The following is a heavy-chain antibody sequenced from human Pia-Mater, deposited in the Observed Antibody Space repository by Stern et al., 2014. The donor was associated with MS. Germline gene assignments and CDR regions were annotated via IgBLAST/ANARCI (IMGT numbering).Heavy chain of an antibody. CDR2: IYNTGIT. V-gene: IGHV4-30-4*08. Sequence: QVQLQESGPGLVKPSQALSLTCTVSGGSISRGDYYWSWIRQSPGKGLEYIGHIYNTGITYYNPSLKGLVTISIDTTENQFSSCLGSVTAADTAVYYCVRDVYQPSLYSYNMDVWGQGTTVTVSS. CDR3: VRDVYQPSLYSYNMDV. CDR1: GGSISRGDYY. J-gene: IGHJ6*02. D-gene: IGHD6-13*01.